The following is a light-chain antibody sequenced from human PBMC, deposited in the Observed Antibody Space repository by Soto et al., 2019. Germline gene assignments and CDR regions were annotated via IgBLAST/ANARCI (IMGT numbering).Light chain of an antibody. J-gene: IGKJ1*01. V-gene: IGKV1-39*01. CDR3: HQSYSTPSRT. CDR1: HSISSS. Sequence: DIQMTQSTSSLSASVGDRVTITCRSSHSISSSLNWYQQKPGKAPKLLIYAASSLQSGVPSRFSCSASGTHFTLTISRLQHESFGTYYCHQSYSTPSRTFGQGTNVEIK. CDR2: AAS.